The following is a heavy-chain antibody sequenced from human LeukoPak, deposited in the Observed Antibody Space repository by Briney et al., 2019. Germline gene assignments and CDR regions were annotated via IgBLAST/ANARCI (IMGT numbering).Heavy chain of an antibody. D-gene: IGHD4-11*01. CDR1: GFSFSSYW. V-gene: IGHV3-7*05. Sequence: GGSLRLPCAASGFSFSSYWMSWVRQAPGKGLEWVANIKQDRSESNYVGSVKGRFTISRDNAKNSLYLQMNSLRAEDTAVYYCAKDSYSKGDYWGQGTLVTVSS. CDR3: AKDSYSKGDY. CDR2: IKQDRSES. J-gene: IGHJ4*02.